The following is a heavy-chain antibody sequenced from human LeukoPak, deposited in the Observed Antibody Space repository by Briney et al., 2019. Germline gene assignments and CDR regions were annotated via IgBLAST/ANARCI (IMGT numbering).Heavy chain of an antibody. Sequence: GASVKVSFKAYAYTFTIYAVHWVRQAPGQRLEWMGWISGGNGNTKYSQKFQGRVTITRDTSASTAYMELSSLRSEDTAVYYCAREMADSTGWNSFDIWGQGTMVTVSS. CDR1: AYTFTIYA. V-gene: IGHV1-3*01. J-gene: IGHJ3*02. CDR3: AREMADSTGWNSFDI. D-gene: IGHD6-19*01. CDR2: ISGGNGNT.